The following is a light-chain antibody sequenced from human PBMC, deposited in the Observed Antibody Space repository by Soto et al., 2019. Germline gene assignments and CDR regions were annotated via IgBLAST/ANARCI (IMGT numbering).Light chain of an antibody. CDR1: ESIGRC. CDR3: QQSYSIPRT. J-gene: IGKJ5*01. V-gene: IGKV1-39*01. CDR2: TXS. Sequence: IQMTKSRSSLSASWXDRVPIPCLASESIGRCLNXXQEXXGXAPNXXXVTXSSLQRGGPSRFNGSGSGTEFTLTISSLQPEDFANYYCQQSYSIPRTFGQGTRLEIK.